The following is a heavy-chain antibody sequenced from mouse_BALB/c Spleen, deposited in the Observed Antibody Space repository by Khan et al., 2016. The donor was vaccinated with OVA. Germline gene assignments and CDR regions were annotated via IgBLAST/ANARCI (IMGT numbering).Heavy chain of an antibody. D-gene: IGHD2-14*01. CDR3: ARRTTGYTMDS. J-gene: IGHJ4*01. CDR1: GYTFTSNT. V-gene: IGHV1-4*01. Sequence: VQLQESGAELARPGASVRMSCKASGYTFTSNTMHWIKQRPGQGLEWIGYINPSSGYTNYNQNFKDKATLTADKSSSTAYMQLSSLTSEDSAVYYCARRTTGYTMDSWGQGTSVTVSS. CDR2: INPSSGYT.